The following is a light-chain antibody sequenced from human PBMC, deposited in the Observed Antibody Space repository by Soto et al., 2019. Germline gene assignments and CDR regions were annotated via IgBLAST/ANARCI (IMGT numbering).Light chain of an antibody. V-gene: IGKV3-11*01. J-gene: IGKJ1*01. CDR1: QSVSSY. CDR3: QQRSNWLPWT. CDR2: DAS. Sequence: EIVLTQSPATLSLSPGERATLSCRASQSVSSYLAWYQQKPGQAPRLLIYDASNRATGIPARFSGSGSGTDLTLTISSLEPEAFAVYYCQQRSNWLPWTFGQGTKVEIK.